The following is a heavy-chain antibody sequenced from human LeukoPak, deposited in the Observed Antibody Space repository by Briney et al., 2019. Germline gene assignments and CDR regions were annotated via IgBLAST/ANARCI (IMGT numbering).Heavy chain of an antibody. D-gene: IGHD3-22*01. J-gene: IGHJ4*02. CDR3: AKEGGRYYDSSGNY. CDR1: GFTFSSYA. CDR2: ISGSGGAT. V-gene: IGHV3-23*01. Sequence: GGSLRLSCAASGFTFSSYAMSWVRQAPGKGLEWVSAISGSGGATYYADSVKGQFTISRDNSKNTLYLQMNSLRAEDTAVFYCAKEGGRYYDSSGNYWGQGALVTVSS.